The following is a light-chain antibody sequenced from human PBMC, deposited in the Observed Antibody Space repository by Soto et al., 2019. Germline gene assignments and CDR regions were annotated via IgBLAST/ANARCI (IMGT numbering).Light chain of an antibody. V-gene: IGLV2-14*01. Sequence: QSALIQPPSVSGSPGQSVTISCTGTSSDVGSYDYVSWYQQHPGKAPKLMIYDVSNRPSGISNRFSGSKSGNTASLTISGLQAEDEADYYCSSYTSTSTLVVFGGGTKLTVL. CDR1: SSDVGSYDY. CDR3: SSYTSTSTLVV. CDR2: DVS. J-gene: IGLJ2*01.